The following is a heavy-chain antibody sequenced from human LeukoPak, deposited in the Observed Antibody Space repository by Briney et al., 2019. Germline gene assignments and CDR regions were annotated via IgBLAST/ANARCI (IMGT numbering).Heavy chain of an antibody. CDR3: ARDDGYYGSGSYGVDI. Sequence: SETLSLTCTVSGGSISSGGYYWSWIRQHPGKGLEWIGYIYYSGSTYYNPSLKSRVTISVDTSKNQFSLKLSSVTAADTAVYYCARDDGYYGSGSYGVDIWGQGTMVTVSS. J-gene: IGHJ3*02. CDR1: GGSISSGGYY. CDR2: IYYSGST. V-gene: IGHV4-31*03. D-gene: IGHD3-10*01.